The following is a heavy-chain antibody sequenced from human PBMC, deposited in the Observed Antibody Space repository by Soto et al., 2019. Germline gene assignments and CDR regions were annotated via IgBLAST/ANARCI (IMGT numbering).Heavy chain of an antibody. D-gene: IGHD5-18*01. CDR3: AREFEGTATSYYYYGMDV. CDR2: INPSGGST. Sequence: ASVKVSCKASGGTFSSYAISWVRQAPGQGLEWMGIINPSGGSTSYAQKFQGRVTMTRDTSTSTVYMELSSLRSEDTAVYYCAREFEGTATSYYYYGMDVWG. CDR1: GGTFSSYA. V-gene: IGHV1-46*01. J-gene: IGHJ6*02.